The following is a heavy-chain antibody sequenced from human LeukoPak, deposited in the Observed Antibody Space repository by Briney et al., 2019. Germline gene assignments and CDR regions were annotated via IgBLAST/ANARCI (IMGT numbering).Heavy chain of an antibody. CDR2: IYYSGST. V-gene: IGHV4-59*01. J-gene: IGHJ4*02. D-gene: IGHD2-8*01. CDR3: ARGTNGDFGY. CDR1: GGSISSYY. Sequence: SETLSLTCTVSGGSISSYYWSWIRQPPGKGLEWIGYIYYSGSTNYNPSLKSRVTMSVDTSKNQFSLKLSSVTAADTAVYYCARGTNGDFGYWGQGTLVTVSS.